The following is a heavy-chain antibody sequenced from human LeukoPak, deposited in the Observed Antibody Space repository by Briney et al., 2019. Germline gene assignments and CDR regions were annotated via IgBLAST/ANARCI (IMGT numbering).Heavy chain of an antibody. CDR3: ASLWGYCSSTSCYTLPSIDY. D-gene: IGHD2-2*02. Sequence: GGSLRLSCAASGFTFSSYWMSWVGQAPGKGVEWVANIKKDGSDKYCVDSVKGRFTISRDNANNSLYLQMNSLRAEDTAVYYCASLWGYCSSTSCYTLPSIDYWGQGTLVTVSS. V-gene: IGHV3-7*01. CDR1: GFTFSSYW. CDR2: IKKDGSDK. J-gene: IGHJ4*02.